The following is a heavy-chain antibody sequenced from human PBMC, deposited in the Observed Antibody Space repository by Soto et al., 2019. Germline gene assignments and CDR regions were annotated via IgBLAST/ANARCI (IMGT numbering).Heavy chain of an antibody. Sequence: SETLSLTCAVYGGSFSGYYWSWIRQPPGKGLEWIGEINHSGSTNYNPSLKSRVTISVDTSKNQFSLKLSSVTAADTAVYYCARGMNDFWSGRRFGYWGQGTLVTVSS. D-gene: IGHD3-3*01. CDR3: ARGMNDFWSGRRFGY. V-gene: IGHV4-34*01. CDR1: GGSFSGYY. J-gene: IGHJ4*02. CDR2: INHSGST.